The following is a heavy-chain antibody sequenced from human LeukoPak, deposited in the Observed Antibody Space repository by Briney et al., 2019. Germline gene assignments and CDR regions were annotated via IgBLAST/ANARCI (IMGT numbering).Heavy chain of an antibody. Sequence: ASVKVSCKASGYTSTSYGISWVRQAPGQGLEWMGWISAYNGNTNYAQKLQGRVTMTTDTSTSTAYMELRSLRSDDTAVYYCARRYCSSTSCRYYYYYGMDVWGQGTTVTVSS. CDR2: ISAYNGNT. CDR1: GYTSTSYG. V-gene: IGHV1-18*01. CDR3: ARRYCSSTSCRYYYYYGMDV. J-gene: IGHJ6*02. D-gene: IGHD2-2*01.